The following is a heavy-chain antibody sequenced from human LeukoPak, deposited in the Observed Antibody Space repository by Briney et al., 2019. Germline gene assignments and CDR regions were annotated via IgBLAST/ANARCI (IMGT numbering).Heavy chain of an antibody. Sequence: SETLSLTCTVSGGSISSGDYYWSWIRQPPGKGLEWIGYIYYSGSTYYNPSLKSRVTISVDTSKNQFSLKLCSVTAADTAVYYCASRGTLAAAGGYYYYYYMDVWGKGTTVTVSS. CDR2: IYYSGST. V-gene: IGHV4-30-4*08. CDR3: ASRGTLAAAGGYYYYYYMDV. CDR1: GGSISSGDYY. J-gene: IGHJ6*03. D-gene: IGHD6-13*01.